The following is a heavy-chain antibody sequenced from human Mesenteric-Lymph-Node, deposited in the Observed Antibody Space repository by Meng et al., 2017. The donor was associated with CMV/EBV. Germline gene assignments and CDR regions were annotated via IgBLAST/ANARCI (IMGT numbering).Heavy chain of an antibody. CDR1: GFTFNSYW. Sequence: GESLKISCAASGFTFNSYWMHWVRQPPGRGLLWVSHISGGGSSTNYADSLKGRFTISRDNAKNSLYLQVISLRAEDTALYYCAKQLTGSAAWWFDPWGQGTVVTVSS. V-gene: IGHV3-74*01. D-gene: IGHD1-1*01. CDR2: ISGGGSST. J-gene: IGHJ5*02. CDR3: AKQLTGSAAWWFDP.